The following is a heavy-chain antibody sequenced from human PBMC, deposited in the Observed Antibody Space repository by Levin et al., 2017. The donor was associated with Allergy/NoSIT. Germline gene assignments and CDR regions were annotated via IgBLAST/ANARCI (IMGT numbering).Heavy chain of an antibody. CDR2: ISGSGGST. Sequence: LSLTCAASGFPFSSYAMSWVRQAPGEGLEWVSAISGSGGSTYYADSVKGRFTISRDNSKNTLYLQMNSLRAEDTAVYYCAKVERNYPYGMDVWGQGTTVTVSS. CDR3: AKVERNYPYGMDV. CDR1: GFPFSSYA. J-gene: IGHJ6*02. V-gene: IGHV3-23*01.